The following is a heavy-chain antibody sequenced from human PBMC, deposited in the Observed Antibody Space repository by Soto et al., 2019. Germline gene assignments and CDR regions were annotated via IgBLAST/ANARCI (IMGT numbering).Heavy chain of an antibody. CDR3: ARDQRMYSSSSGFY. D-gene: IGHD6-6*01. CDR1: GGTFSSYT. J-gene: IGHJ4*02. V-gene: IGHV1-69*08. Sequence: QVQLVQSGAEVKKPGSSVKVSCKASGGTFSSYTISWVRQAPGQGLEWMGRILPMLGIANYAQKFQGRVTITEDKSTSPAYMELSSLRSEDTAVYYCARDQRMYSSSSGFYWGQGTLVTVSS. CDR2: ILPMLGIA.